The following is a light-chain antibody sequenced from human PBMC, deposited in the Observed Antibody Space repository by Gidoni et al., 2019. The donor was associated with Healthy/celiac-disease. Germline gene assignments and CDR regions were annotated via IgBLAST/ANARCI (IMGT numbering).Light chain of an antibody. CDR1: SSNIGSNY. Sequence: QSVLTQPPSASGPPGQRVTISCSGSSSNIGSNYVYWYQQLPGTAPKLLIYRNNQRPSGVPDRFSGSKSGTSASLAISGLRSEDEADYYCAAWDDSLSATVFGGGTQLTVL. V-gene: IGLV1-47*01. CDR3: AAWDDSLSATV. J-gene: IGLJ7*01. CDR2: RNN.